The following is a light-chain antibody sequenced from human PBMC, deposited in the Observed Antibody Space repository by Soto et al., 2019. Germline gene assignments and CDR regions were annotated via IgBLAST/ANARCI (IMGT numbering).Light chain of an antibody. CDR2: AAS. Sequence: AIRMTQSPSSFSASTGGRVTITCRASQGISSYLAWYQQKPGKAPKLLIYAASTLQSGVPSRFSGSGSGTDFTLTISCLQSEDFATYYCQQYNYYSLTFGQGTKVDIK. CDR1: QGISSY. J-gene: IGKJ1*01. CDR3: QQYNYYSLT. V-gene: IGKV1-8*01.